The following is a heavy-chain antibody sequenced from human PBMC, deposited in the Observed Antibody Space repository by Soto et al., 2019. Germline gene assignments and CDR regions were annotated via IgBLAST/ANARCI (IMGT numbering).Heavy chain of an antibody. CDR2: INPSGGST. D-gene: IGHD3-10*01. V-gene: IGHV1-46*01. Sequence: ASVKVSCKASGYTFTSYYMHWVRQAPGQGLEWMGIINPSGGSTSYAQKFQGRVTMTRDTSTSTVYMELSSLRSEDTAVYYCARGGEVLYYYGSGSLGNWFDPWGQGTLVTAPQ. CDR1: GYTFTSYY. CDR3: ARGGEVLYYYGSGSLGNWFDP. J-gene: IGHJ5*02.